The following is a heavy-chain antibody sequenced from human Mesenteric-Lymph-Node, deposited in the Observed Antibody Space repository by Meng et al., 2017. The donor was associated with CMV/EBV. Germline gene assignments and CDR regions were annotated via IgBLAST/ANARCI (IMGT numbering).Heavy chain of an antibody. J-gene: IGHJ4*02. Sequence: SETLSLTCNVSGDSISSGIYYWGWIRQPPGKGLEWIGSIDYSGSTFYNPSLRSRVTISVDTSKNQFSLNLNSVTAADTAVYYCALLADYWGQGTLVTVSS. CDR1: GDSISSGIYY. CDR2: IDYSGST. CDR3: ALLADY. D-gene: IGHD2/OR15-2a*01. V-gene: IGHV4-39*07.